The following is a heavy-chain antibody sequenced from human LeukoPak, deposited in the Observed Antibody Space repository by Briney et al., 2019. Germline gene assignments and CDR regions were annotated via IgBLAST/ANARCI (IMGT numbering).Heavy chain of an antibody. CDR1: GFTVSSNY. J-gene: IGHJ4*02. CDR2: IYSGGTT. V-gene: IGHV3-66*01. Sequence: GGSLSLSCAASGFTVSSNYMTWVRQPPGKGLEWVSVIYSGGTTYYADSVKGRFTISRDTSKNTLYLQMNSLRAEDTAVYYCARGRTNLFFDCWGQGTLVTVSS. D-gene: IGHD3-10*01. CDR3: ARGRTNLFFDC.